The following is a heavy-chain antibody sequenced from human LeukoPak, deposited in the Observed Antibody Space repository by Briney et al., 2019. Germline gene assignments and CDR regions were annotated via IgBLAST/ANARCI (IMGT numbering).Heavy chain of an antibody. CDR1: GDSISSYY. CDR3: AREGDNTGSPVYFDY. Sequence: ASETPSLTCTVSGDSISSYYWSWIRQPAGKGLEWIGRIYTSGSTNYNPSLKSRVTISVDKSKNHFSLKLISVTAADTAVYYCAREGDNTGSPVYFDYWGQGTLVTVSS. D-gene: IGHD3-22*01. V-gene: IGHV4-4*07. CDR2: IYTSGST. J-gene: IGHJ4*02.